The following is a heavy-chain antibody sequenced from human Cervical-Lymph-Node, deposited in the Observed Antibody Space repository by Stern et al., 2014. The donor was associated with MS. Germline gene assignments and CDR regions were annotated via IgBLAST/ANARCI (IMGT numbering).Heavy chain of an antibody. V-gene: IGHV3-74*02. CDR3: ARSVGSSSDYFDY. CDR1: GITLSSYW. J-gene: IGHJ4*02. CDR2: INSDGSST. D-gene: IGHD6-6*01. Sequence: EVQLVESGGGLVQPGGSLRLSCAASGITLSSYWMHWVRQAPGKGLVWVSRINSDGSSTSYVDSVKGRFTISRDNAKNTLYLQMNSLRAEDTAAYYCARSVGSSSDYFDYWRQGTLVTVSS.